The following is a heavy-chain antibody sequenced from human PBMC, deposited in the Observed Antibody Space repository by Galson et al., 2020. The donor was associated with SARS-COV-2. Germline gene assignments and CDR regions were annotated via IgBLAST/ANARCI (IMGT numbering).Heavy chain of an antibody. CDR3: ARHVVSSWCYDAFDI. CDR2: IYPGDSDT. D-gene: IGHD6-13*01. Sequence: GESLKISCKGSGYSFTSYWIGWVRQMPGKGLEWMGIIYPGDSDTRYSPSFQGQVTISADKSISTAYLQWSSLKASDTAMYYCARHVVSSWCYDAFDIWGQGTMVTVSS. CDR1: GYSFTSYW. V-gene: IGHV5-51*01. J-gene: IGHJ3*02.